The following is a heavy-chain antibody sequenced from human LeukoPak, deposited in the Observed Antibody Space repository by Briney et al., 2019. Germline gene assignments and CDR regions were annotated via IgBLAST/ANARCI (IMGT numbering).Heavy chain of an antibody. V-gene: IGHV3-74*01. CDR3: AQGDYVYYYYMDV. J-gene: IGHJ6*03. Sequence: GGSLRLSCAASEFTFSNYWMHWVRQAPGKGLVWVSHINTDGSSTSYADSVKGRFTISRDNAKNTLYLQMNSLRAEDTAVYYCAQGDYVYYYYMDVWGKGTTVTVSS. CDR2: INTDGSST. CDR1: EFTFSNYW. D-gene: IGHD4-17*01.